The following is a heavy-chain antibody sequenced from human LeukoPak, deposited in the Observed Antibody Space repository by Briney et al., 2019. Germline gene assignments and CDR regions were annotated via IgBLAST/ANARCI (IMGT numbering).Heavy chain of an antibody. Sequence: PGGSLRLSCAASGLTFSSYSMNWVRQAPGKGLEWVSYISSSSSTIYYADSVKGRFTISRDNAKNSLYLQMNSLRAEDTAVYYCASLMTTATYYYYYYMDVWGKGTTVTVSS. V-gene: IGHV3-48*01. CDR3: ASLMTTATYYYYYYMDV. J-gene: IGHJ6*03. D-gene: IGHD4-11*01. CDR2: ISSSSSTI. CDR1: GLTFSSYS.